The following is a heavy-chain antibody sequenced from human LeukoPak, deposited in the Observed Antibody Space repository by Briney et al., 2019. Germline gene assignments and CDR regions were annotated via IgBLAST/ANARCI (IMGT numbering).Heavy chain of an antibody. J-gene: IGHJ4*02. D-gene: IGHD3-10*01. CDR3: ARDLALLWFGEYLDY. CDR1: GFTFSDYY. CDR2: ISSSGSTK. V-gene: IGHV3-11*01. Sequence: GGSLRLSCAASGFTFSDYYMSWIRQAPGKGLEWVSYISSSGSTKYYADSVKGRFTISRDNAKNSLYLQMNGLRAEDTAVYYCARDLALLWFGEYLDYWGQGTLVTVSS.